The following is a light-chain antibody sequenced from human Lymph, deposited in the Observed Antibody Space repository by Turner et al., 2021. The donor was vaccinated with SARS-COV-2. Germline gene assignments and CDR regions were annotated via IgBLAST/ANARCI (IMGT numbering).Light chain of an antibody. Sequence: DIQMTQSPSSLSASVGDRVTITCRASQSISIYLNWYQQKPGKAPKLLIYAASSLQSGVPSRFSGSGSGTDFTLTISSLQPEDFATYYCRQSYSTPYTFGQGTKLEIK. CDR2: AAS. V-gene: IGKV1-39*01. CDR3: RQSYSTPYT. CDR1: QSISIY. J-gene: IGKJ2*01.